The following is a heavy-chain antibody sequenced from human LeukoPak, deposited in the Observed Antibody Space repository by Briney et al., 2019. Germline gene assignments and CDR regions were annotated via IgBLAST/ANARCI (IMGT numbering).Heavy chain of an antibody. D-gene: IGHD3-22*01. V-gene: IGHV1-18*01. CDR3: ARGGYYDSSGAPDY. J-gene: IGHJ4*02. Sequence: ASVKVSCKASGYTFTSYDINWVRQATGQGLEWMGWISAYNGNTNYAQKLQGRVTMTTDTSTSTAYMELRSLRSDDTAVYYCARGGYYDSSGAPDYWGQGTLVTVSS. CDR2: ISAYNGNT. CDR1: GYTFTSYD.